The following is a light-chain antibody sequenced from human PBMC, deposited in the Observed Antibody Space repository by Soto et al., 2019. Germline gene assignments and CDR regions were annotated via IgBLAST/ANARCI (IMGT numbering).Light chain of an antibody. CDR1: QSISSY. CDR2: AAP. CDR3: QQSYSTSWA. Sequence: DIQITHSPSSLSSSVLYIFTITCLASQSISSYLNWSQHKPGKAPKLLIYAAPSLQSGVPSRSSGSGSGTDFTLPISSLQPEDFATYYCQQSYSTSWAFGQRTNVDIK. J-gene: IGKJ1*01. V-gene: IGKV1-39*01.